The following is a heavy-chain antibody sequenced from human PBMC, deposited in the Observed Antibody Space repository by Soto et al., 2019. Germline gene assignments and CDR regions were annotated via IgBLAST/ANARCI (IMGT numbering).Heavy chain of an antibody. D-gene: IGHD2-21*01. Sequence: ASVKVSCKASGYTFTSYAMHWVRQAPGQRLEWMGWINAGNGNTKYSQKFQGRVTITRDTSASTAYMELSSLRSEDTAVYYCARCGAGRLYYYYGMDVWGQGTTVTVSS. CDR2: INAGNGNT. J-gene: IGHJ6*02. CDR3: ARCGAGRLYYYYGMDV. V-gene: IGHV1-3*01. CDR1: GYTFTSYA.